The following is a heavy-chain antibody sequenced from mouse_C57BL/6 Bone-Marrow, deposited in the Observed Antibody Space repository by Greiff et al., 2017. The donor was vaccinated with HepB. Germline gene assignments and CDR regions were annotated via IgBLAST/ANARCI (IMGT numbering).Heavy chain of an antibody. D-gene: IGHD1-1*01. Sequence: VMLVESGPGLVQPSQSLSISCTVSGFSLTSYGVHWVRQSPGKGLEWLGVIWSGGSTDYNAAFISRLSISKDNSKSQVFFKMNSLQADDTAIYYCAINYPSYGDWLAYWGQGTLVTVSA. V-gene: IGHV2-2*01. CDR3: AINYPSYGDWLAY. J-gene: IGHJ3*01. CDR1: GFSLTSYG. CDR2: IWSGGST.